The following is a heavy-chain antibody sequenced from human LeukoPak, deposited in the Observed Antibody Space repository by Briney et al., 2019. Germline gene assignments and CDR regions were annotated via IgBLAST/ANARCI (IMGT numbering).Heavy chain of an antibody. Sequence: PGESLRLSCAASGFSVSMKYMTWVRQAPGKGLEWVSVIFSGGTTYYADSVKGRFTVSRDNSKNMMYLQMNSLRAEDAAVYYCARFSGPGMQHYYYYMDVWGTGITVTVSS. D-gene: IGHD3-10*01. CDR3: ARFSGPGMQHYYYYMDV. CDR1: GFSVSMKY. J-gene: IGHJ6*03. CDR2: IFSGGTT. V-gene: IGHV3-53*01.